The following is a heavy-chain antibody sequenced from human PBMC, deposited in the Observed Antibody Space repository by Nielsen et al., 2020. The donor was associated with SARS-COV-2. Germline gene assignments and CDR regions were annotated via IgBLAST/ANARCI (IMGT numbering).Heavy chain of an antibody. J-gene: IGHJ6*02. CDR2: IYYRGYT. Sequence: GSLRLSCAVSGGSLSDSQCWSWVRQPPGKGLEWIGEIYYRGYTNYNPSLKSRVIISLDKSNNQFSLKLRSVTAADTAVYYCARVNDDSGLDVWGHGTMVTVSS. CDR3: ARVNDDSGLDV. D-gene: IGHD3-16*01. CDR1: GGSLSDSQC. V-gene: IGHV4-4*02.